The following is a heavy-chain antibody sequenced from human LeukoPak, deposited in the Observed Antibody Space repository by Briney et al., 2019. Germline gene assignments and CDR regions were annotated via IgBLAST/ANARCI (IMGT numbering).Heavy chain of an antibody. CDR1: GFTFNSYG. D-gene: IGHD4-23*01. Sequence: GGSLRLSCAASGFTFNSYGMHWVRQAPGKGLEWVAVISYDGSNKYYADSVKGRFTISRDNSKNTLYLQMNSLRAEDTAVYYCAKDYWGVGGIDYWGQGTLVTVSS. V-gene: IGHV3-30*18. J-gene: IGHJ4*02. CDR3: AKDYWGVGGIDY. CDR2: ISYDGSNK.